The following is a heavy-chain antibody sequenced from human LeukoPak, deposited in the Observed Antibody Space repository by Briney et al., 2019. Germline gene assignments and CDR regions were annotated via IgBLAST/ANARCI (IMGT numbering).Heavy chain of an antibody. CDR3: AVGRGKLDP. J-gene: IGHJ5*02. Sequence: SETLSLTCAVYGGSFSGYYWSWIRQPPGKGLEWIGEINHSGSTNYNPSLKSRVTISVDTSKNQFSLKLSSVTAADTAVYYCAVGRGKLDPWGQGTLVTVSS. V-gene: IGHV4-34*01. D-gene: IGHD1-26*01. CDR1: GGSFSGYY. CDR2: INHSGST.